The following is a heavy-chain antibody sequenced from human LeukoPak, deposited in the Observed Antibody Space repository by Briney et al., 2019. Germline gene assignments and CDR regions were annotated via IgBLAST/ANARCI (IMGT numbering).Heavy chain of an antibody. V-gene: IGHV1-18*04. D-gene: IGHD3-22*01. CDR3: ARDQYYDSKGWFDP. Sequence: GASVKVSCKASEYTFTDYYIHWVRQAPGQGLEWMGWISTYNVNTNYAQKLQGRVTMTTDTSTSTAYMELRSLRSDDTAVYYCARDQYYDSKGWFDPWGQGTLVTVSS. J-gene: IGHJ5*02. CDR2: ISTYNVNT. CDR1: EYTFTDYY.